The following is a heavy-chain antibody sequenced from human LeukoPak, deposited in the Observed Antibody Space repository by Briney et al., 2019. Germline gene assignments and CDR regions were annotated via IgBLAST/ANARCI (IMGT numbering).Heavy chain of an antibody. J-gene: IGHJ4*02. V-gene: IGHV3-15*01. D-gene: IGHD3-22*01. CDR1: GFTFSNAW. Sequence: PGGSLRLSSAASGFTFSNAWMSWVRQAPGKGLEWVGRIKSKTDGGTTDYAAPVKGRFTISRDNSKNTLYLQMNSLKTEDTAVYYCTTTTYYYDSSGYYYFDYWGQGTLVTVSS. CDR2: IKSKTDGGTT. CDR3: TTTTYYYDSSGYYYFDY.